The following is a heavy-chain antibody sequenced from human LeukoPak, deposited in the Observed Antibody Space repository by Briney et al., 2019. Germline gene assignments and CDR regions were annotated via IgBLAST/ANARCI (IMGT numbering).Heavy chain of an antibody. CDR3: ATGARDGYNYDY. J-gene: IGHJ4*02. CDR2: IIPILGIA. CDR1: GGTFSSYA. V-gene: IGHV1-69*04. D-gene: IGHD5-24*01. Sequence: ASVKVSCKAPGGTFSSYAISWVRQAPGQGLEWMGRIIPILGIANYAQKFQGRVTITADKSTSTAYMELSSLRSEDTAVYYCATGARDGYNYDYWGQGTLVTVSS.